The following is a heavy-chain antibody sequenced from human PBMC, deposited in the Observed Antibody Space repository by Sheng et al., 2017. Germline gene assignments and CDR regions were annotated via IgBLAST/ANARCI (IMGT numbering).Heavy chain of an antibody. CDR1: GFTFSDYG. J-gene: IGHJ4*02. CDR2: VSYDANKK. D-gene: IGHD1-26*01. CDR3: AKVGIVGATLYYLDS. Sequence: QVQLVESGGGLVKPGRSLRLSCSVSGFTFSDYGMHWVRQAPGKGLEWVAVVSYDANKKYYADSVKGRFTISRDNSENTLSLQMDSLNPEDTAVYYCAKVGIVGATLYYLDSWGLGTLVTVSS. V-gene: IGHV3-30*18.